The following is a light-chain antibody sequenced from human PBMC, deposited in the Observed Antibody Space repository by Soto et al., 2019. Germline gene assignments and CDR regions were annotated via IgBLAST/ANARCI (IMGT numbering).Light chain of an antibody. Sequence: QSVLTQPPSASGSPGQSVTISCTGTSSDVGGYNYVSWYQQHPGKAPKLMIYEVSRRPSGVPDRFSCSKSGNTASLTVSGLQAEDEADYFCSSYSGSNVVFGGGTKVTVL. CDR2: EVS. V-gene: IGLV2-8*01. CDR3: SSYSGSNVV. CDR1: SSDVGGYNY. J-gene: IGLJ2*01.